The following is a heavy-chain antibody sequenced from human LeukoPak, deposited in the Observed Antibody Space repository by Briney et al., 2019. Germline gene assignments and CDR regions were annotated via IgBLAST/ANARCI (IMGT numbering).Heavy chain of an antibody. CDR3: AREMSYGQGDFDY. V-gene: IGHV1-46*01. J-gene: IGHJ4*02. D-gene: IGHD5-18*01. CDR2: INPSGGST. CDR1: GYTFTSYY. Sequence: ASVRVSCKASGYTFTSYYMHWVLQAPGQGLEWMGIINPSGGSTSYAQKFQGRVTMTRDTSISTAYMELSRLRSDDTAVHYCAREMSYGQGDFDYWGQGTLVTVSS.